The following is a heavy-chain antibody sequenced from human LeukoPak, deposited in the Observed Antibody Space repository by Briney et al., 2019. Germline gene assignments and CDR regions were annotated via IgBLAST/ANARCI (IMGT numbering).Heavy chain of an antibody. CDR3: ARDHYYDSSGTRNFDY. D-gene: IGHD3-22*01. J-gene: IGHJ4*02. CDR1: GGSISSGDHY. CDR2: IYYSGST. V-gene: IGHV4-30-4*08. Sequence: PSETLSLTCTVSGGSISSGDHYWSWIRQPPGKGLEWIGYIYYSGSTYYNPSLKSRVTISVDTSKNQFSLKLSSVTAADTAVYYCARDHYYDSSGTRNFDYWGQGTLVTVSS.